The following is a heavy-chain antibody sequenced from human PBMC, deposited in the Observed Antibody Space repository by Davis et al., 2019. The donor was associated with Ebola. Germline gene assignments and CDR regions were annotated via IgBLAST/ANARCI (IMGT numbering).Heavy chain of an antibody. V-gene: IGHV3-11*04. CDR3: ARDYNYSFDY. CDR1: GFTFSDYY. CDR2: ISSSGSTI. D-gene: IGHD5-24*01. Sequence: GESLKISCAASGFTFSDYYMSWIRQAPGKGLEWVSYISSSGSTIYYADSVKGRFTISRDNAKNSLYLQMNNLRDEDTAVYYCARDYNYSFDYWGQGALVTVSS. J-gene: IGHJ4*02.